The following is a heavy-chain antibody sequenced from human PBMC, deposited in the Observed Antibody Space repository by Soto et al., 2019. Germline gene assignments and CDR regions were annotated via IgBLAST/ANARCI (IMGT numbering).Heavy chain of an antibody. Sequence: VASVKVSCKASGYTFTGYYMHWVRQAPGQGLEWMGWINPNSGGTNYAQKFQGWVTMTRDTSISTAYMELSRLRSDDTAVYYCARGSGYPGKAWDYYYGMDVWGQGTTVTVSS. CDR1: GYTFTGYY. V-gene: IGHV1-2*04. J-gene: IGHJ6*02. D-gene: IGHD3-3*01. CDR3: ARGSGYPGKAWDYYYGMDV. CDR2: INPNSGGT.